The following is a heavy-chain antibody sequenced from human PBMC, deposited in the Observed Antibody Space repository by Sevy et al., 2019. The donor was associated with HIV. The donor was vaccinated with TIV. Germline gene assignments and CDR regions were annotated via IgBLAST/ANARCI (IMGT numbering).Heavy chain of an antibody. J-gene: IGHJ6*02. D-gene: IGHD6-13*01. CDR1: GYTFTGYY. Sequence: ASVKVSCKASGYTFTGYYMHWVRQAPGQGLEWMGRINPNSGGTNYAQKFQGRVTMTRDTSISTAYMELSRLRSDDTAVYYCARDLLGAAAGGYYYYGMDVWGQGTTVTVS. CDR2: INPNSGGT. CDR3: ARDLLGAAAGGYYYYGMDV. V-gene: IGHV1-2*06.